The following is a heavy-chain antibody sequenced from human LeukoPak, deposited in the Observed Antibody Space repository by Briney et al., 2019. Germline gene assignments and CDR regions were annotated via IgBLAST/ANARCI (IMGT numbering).Heavy chain of an antibody. CDR3: AAGYYFGDY. D-gene: IGHD3-22*01. V-gene: IGHV3-30*03. J-gene: IGHJ4*02. Sequence: GGSLRLSCAASGFTFSSYAMSWVRQAPGKGLEWVATISHDGSNKYYADSVKGRFTISRDNSKNTLYLQMNSLRAEDTAVYYCAAGYYFGDYWGQGTLVTVSP. CDR2: ISHDGSNK. CDR1: GFTFSSYA.